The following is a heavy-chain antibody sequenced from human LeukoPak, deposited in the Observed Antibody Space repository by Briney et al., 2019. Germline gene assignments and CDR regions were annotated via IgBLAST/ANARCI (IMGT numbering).Heavy chain of an antibody. V-gene: IGHV4-39*01. CDR2: IYYSGST. J-gene: IGHJ4*02. CDR1: GGSISSSSYY. D-gene: IGHD6-13*01. Sequence: SETLSLTCTVSGGSISSSSYYWGWIRQPPGKGLEWIGSIYYSGSTYYNPSLKSRVTISVDMSKNQFSLKLSSVTAADTAVYYRYGCGSWYVLGFDYWGQGTLVTVSS. CDR3: YGCGSWYVLGFDY.